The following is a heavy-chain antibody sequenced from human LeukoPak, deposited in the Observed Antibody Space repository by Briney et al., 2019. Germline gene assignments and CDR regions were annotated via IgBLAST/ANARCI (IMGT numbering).Heavy chain of an antibody. Sequence: GGSLRLSCAASGFTFSHYWMTWVRQAPGKGLEWVANINQDGSTTNYLDSVKGRFTISRDNAKISLYLQMDSLRVEDTAVYFCAKSRSGSANRALRIFDNWGQGTLVTVSS. J-gene: IGHJ4*02. D-gene: IGHD1-14*01. CDR2: INQDGSTT. CDR3: AKSRSGSANRALRIFDN. CDR1: GFTFSHYW. V-gene: IGHV3-7*03.